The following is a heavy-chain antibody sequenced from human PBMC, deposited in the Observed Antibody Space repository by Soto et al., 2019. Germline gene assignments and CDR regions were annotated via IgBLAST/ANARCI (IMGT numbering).Heavy chain of an antibody. V-gene: IGHV1-18*04. CDR1: VYSFTSYG. J-gene: IGHJ6*02. D-gene: IGHD6-13*01. CDR2: ISAYNGNT. Sequence: GXSVKVSCKASVYSFTSYGISWVRQAPGQGLEWMGWISAYNGNTNYAQKLQGRVTMTTDTSTSTAYMELRSLRSDDTAVYYCARIGKYSSSWYDYYYYGMGVWGQGTTVTVSS. CDR3: ARIGKYSSSWYDYYYYGMGV.